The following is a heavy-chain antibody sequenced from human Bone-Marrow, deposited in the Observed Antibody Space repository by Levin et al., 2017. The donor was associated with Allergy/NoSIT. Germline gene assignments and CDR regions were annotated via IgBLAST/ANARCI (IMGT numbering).Heavy chain of an antibody. J-gene: IGHJ4*02. CDR3: TRDRGEWGQFYFDY. D-gene: IGHD1-26*01. V-gene: IGHV3-21*01. Sequence: GESLKISCAASGFTFSSYTMNWVRQAPGKGLEWVSSISGSSSYITFSDSVKGRLTISRDNAKNSLYLQMNNLRAEDTAVYYCTRDRGEWGQFYFDYWGQGTLVTVSS. CDR2: ISGSSSYI. CDR1: GFTFSSYT.